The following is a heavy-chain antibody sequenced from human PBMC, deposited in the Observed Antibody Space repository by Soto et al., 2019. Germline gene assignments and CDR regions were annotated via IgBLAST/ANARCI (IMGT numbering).Heavy chain of an antibody. D-gene: IGHD2-2*01. Sequence: EVQLVESGGGLVQPGGSLRLSCAASGFTFSSYWMHWVRQAPGKGLVWVSRINSDESTTNYADSVKGRFTISRDNAKNTLYLQMNSLRAEDTAVYYCARAIDYCGSSSYYRAFDIWGQGTMVTVSS. CDR1: GFTFSSYW. CDR2: INSDESTT. J-gene: IGHJ3*02. CDR3: ARAIDYCGSSSYYRAFDI. V-gene: IGHV3-74*01.